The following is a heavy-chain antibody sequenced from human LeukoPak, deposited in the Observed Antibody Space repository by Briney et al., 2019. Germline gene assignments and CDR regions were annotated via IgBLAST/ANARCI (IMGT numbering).Heavy chain of an antibody. D-gene: IGHD1-26*01. CDR2: IYHSGST. CDR3: ARVGYSGSLSGSFDI. V-gene: IGHV4-38-2*02. J-gene: IGHJ3*02. CDR1: GYSITSGYY. Sequence: PSETLSLTCTVSGYSITSGYYWGWIRQPPGKGLEWSGSIYHSGSTYYNASLNSRVTISVDTSKNQFSLKLSSVTAADTAVYYCARVGYSGSLSGSFDIWGQGTMVTVSS.